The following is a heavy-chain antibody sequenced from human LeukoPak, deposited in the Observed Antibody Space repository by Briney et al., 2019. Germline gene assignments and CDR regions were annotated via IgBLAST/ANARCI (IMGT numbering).Heavy chain of an antibody. V-gene: IGHV3-30*03. J-gene: IGHJ3*02. CDR1: GFTFSSYG. D-gene: IGHD6-19*01. CDR3: ASGYSSGWYGGAFDI. Sequence: GGSLRLSCAASGFTFSSYGMHWVRQAPGKGLEWVAVISYDGSNKYYADSVKGRFTISRDNSKNTLYLQMNGLRAEDTAVYYCASGYSSGWYGGAFDIWGQGTMVTVSS. CDR2: ISYDGSNK.